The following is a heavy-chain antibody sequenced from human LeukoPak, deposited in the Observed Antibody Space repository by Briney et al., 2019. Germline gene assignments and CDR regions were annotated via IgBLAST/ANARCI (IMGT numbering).Heavy chain of an antibody. CDR2: IKPDGSEK. J-gene: IGHJ4*02. Sequence: PGGSLRLSCAASGFTLSDYWMSWVRQAPGKGLEWVANIKPDGSEKYYVDSVKGRFTISRDNGKNSLYLQMNGLRPEDTAIYYCAGVYWGQGTQVTVSS. CDR1: GFTLSDYW. V-gene: IGHV3-7*01. CDR3: AGVY.